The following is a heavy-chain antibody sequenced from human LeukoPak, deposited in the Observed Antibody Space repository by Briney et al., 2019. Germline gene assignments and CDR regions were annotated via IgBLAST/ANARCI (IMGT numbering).Heavy chain of an antibody. V-gene: IGHV1-8*01. Sequence: ASVKVSCKASGYTFTSYDINWVRQATGQGLEWMGWMNPNSGNTGYAHKFQGRVTMTRNTSISTAYMELSSLRSEYTAVYYCARGQGMGAPTDFDYWGQGTLCTVSS. CDR3: ARGQGMGAPTDFDY. J-gene: IGHJ4*02. CDR2: MNPNSGNT. D-gene: IGHD1-26*01. CDR1: GYTFTSYD.